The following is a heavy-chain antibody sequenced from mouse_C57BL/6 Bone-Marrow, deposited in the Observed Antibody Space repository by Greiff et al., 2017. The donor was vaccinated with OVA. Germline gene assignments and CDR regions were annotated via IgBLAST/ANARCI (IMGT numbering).Heavy chain of an antibody. CDR3: ARHNTTVVEEDFDG. CDR2: ISSGGSFT. CDR1: GFTFSSYG. J-gene: IGHJ1*03. D-gene: IGHD1-1*01. V-gene: IGHV5-6*01. Sequence: EVQLQQSGGDLVKPGGSLKLSCAASGFTFSSYGMSWVRQTPDKRLEWVATISSGGSFTYYPDSVKGRFTMSRDNAKNTLYLQRSNLKSENTTMYYFARHNTTVVEEDFDGWGTGTTVTVSS.